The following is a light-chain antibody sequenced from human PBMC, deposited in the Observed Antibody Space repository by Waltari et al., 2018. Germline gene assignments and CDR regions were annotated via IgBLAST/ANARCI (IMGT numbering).Light chain of an antibody. CDR1: SIDLTAETY. CDR2: AVS. CDR3: CSYAGQFTWV. Sequence: QSALTQPPSVSGSPGQSVTISCTGTSIDLTAETYVSCFQQNPGKAPKVIMFAVSERPSGVPDRFSGSKSGNTASLTISGLQSEDESHYFCCSYAGQFTWVFGGGTKLTVL. V-gene: IGLV2-11*01. J-gene: IGLJ2*01.